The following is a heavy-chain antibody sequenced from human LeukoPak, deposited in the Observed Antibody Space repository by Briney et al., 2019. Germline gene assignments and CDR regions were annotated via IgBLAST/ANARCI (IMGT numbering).Heavy chain of an antibody. CDR2: ISYDGSNK. Sequence: PGRSLRLSCAASGFTFSSYAMHWVRHAPGKGLEWVAVISYDGSNKYYADSVKGRFTISRDNSKNTLYLQMNSLRAEDTAVYYCARDPKHVLLWFGDPNLGGENWFDPWGQGTLVTVSS. V-gene: IGHV3-30-3*01. D-gene: IGHD3-10*01. CDR1: GFTFSSYA. J-gene: IGHJ5*02. CDR3: ARDPKHVLLWFGDPNLGGENWFDP.